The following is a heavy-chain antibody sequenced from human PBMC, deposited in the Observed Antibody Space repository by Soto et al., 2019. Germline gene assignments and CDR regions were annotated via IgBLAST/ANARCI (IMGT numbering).Heavy chain of an antibody. Sequence: GGSLRLSCAASGSTFDDYPMHWVRQVPGKGLEWVAGISWNSASIGYGDSVKGRFTISRDNAQNSLYLQMNSLRPDDTALYYCVKRARYNWSLDYWGQGALVTVSS. V-gene: IGHV3-9*01. D-gene: IGHD1-1*01. CDR3: VKRARYNWSLDY. CDR1: GSTFDDYP. CDR2: ISWNSASI. J-gene: IGHJ4*02.